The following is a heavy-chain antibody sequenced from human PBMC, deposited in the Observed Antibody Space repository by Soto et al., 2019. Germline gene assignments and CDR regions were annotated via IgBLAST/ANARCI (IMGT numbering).Heavy chain of an antibody. J-gene: IGHJ4*02. CDR3: AKDPPMITFGGVIVKYCDY. CDR2: ISGSGGST. Sequence: PGGSLRLSCAASGFTFSSYAMSWVRQAPGKGLEWVSAISGSGGSTYYADSVKGRFTISRDNSKNTLYLQMNSLRAEDTAVYYCAKDPPMITFGGVIVKYCDYWGQGTLVTVSS. D-gene: IGHD3-16*02. CDR1: GFTFSSYA. V-gene: IGHV3-23*01.